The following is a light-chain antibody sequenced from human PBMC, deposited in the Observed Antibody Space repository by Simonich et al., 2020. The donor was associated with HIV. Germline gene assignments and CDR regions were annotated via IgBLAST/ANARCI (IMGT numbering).Light chain of an antibody. Sequence: DIQMTQSPFTLSASVGDRVTITCRASQSISNWLAWYQQKPGKAPKLLIYKASSLESGVPSRFSGSGSGTEFTLTISSLQSDDFATYYCQQYNRYWTFGQGTKVEIK. CDR1: QSISNW. CDR2: KAS. CDR3: QQYNRYWT. J-gene: IGKJ1*01. V-gene: IGKV1-5*03.